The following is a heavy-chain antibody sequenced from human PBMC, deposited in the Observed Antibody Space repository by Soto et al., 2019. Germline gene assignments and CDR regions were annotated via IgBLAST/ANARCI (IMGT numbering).Heavy chain of an antibody. D-gene: IGHD3-10*01. CDR3: AGGGVRGVITRTRDYYGMDV. J-gene: IGHJ6*02. CDR1: GYSFTSYW. CDR2: IDPSDSYT. Sequence: GESLKISCKGSGYSFTSYWISWVRQMPGKGLEWMGRIDPSDSYTNYSPSFQGHVTISADKSTSTAYLQWSSLKASDTAMYYCAGGGVRGVITRTRDYYGMDVWGQGTTVTVSS. V-gene: IGHV5-10-1*01.